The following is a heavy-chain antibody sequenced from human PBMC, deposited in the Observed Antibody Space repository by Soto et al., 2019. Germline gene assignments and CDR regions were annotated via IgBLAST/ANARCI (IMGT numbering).Heavy chain of an antibody. CDR3: AREGGYNAFDI. CDR1: GFTFSSYG. J-gene: IGHJ3*02. Sequence: GRSLRLSCAASGFTFSSYGMHWVRQAPGKGLEWVAVIWYDGSNKYYADSVKGRFTISRDNSKNTLYLQMNSLRAEDTAVYYCAREGGYNAFDIWGQGTMVTVS. V-gene: IGHV3-33*01. CDR2: IWYDGSNK. D-gene: IGHD3-10*01.